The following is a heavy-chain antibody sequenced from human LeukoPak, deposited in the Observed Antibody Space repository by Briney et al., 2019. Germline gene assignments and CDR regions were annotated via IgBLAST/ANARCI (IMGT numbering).Heavy chain of an antibody. Sequence: PGGSLRLSCAASGFNFSSYWMSWVRQAPGKGMEWVANIKQDGSEKYYVDSVKGRFTISRDNAKNSLYLQMNSLRAEDTAVYYCAREEQWLVTHFDYWGQGTLVTVSS. CDR1: GFNFSSYW. CDR3: AREEQWLVTHFDY. J-gene: IGHJ4*02. CDR2: IKQDGSEK. D-gene: IGHD6-19*01. V-gene: IGHV3-7*01.